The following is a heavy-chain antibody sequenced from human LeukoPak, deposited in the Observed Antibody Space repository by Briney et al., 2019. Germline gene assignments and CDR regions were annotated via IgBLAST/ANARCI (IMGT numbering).Heavy chain of an antibody. CDR2: FDPADDKT. J-gene: IGHJ4*02. Sequence: ASGKVSCKVSGYSLTELSMHWVRQAPGKGLEWMGGFDPADDKTIFAQKFQGRVTLTEDTSTDTAYMELSSLRSEDTAVYYCATYDSSGYLDYWGQGTLVTVSS. D-gene: IGHD3-22*01. CDR3: ATYDSSGYLDY. CDR1: GYSLTELS. V-gene: IGHV1-24*01.